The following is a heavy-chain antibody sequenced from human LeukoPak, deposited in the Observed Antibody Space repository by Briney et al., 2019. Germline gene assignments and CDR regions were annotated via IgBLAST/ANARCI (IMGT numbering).Heavy chain of an antibody. CDR2: IKSKTDGGTT. CDR1: GFTFNYAW. Sequence: GGSLRLSCAASGFTFNYAWMSWVRQAPGKGLEWVGRIKSKTDGGTTDYAAPVKGRFTISRDDSKNTLYLQMNSLRAEDTAVYYCAKDQVTIFGVAIFDYWGQGTLVTVSS. V-gene: IGHV3-15*01. J-gene: IGHJ4*02. D-gene: IGHD3-3*01. CDR3: AKDQVTIFGVAIFDY.